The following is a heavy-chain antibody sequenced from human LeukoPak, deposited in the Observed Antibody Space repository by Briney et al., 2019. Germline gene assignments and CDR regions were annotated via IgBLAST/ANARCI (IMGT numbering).Heavy chain of an antibody. CDR3: ARSSRWCGGAFEI. CDR1: GYSISSGYY. Sequence: ESSETLSLTCTVSGYSISSGYYWGWIRQPPGKRLEWIGSIYHSGSTYYNPSLKSRVTISVDTTKNQSSLRLSSVTAADTPVYYCARSSRWCGGAFEIWGQGTMGTVSS. D-gene: IGHD6-13*01. V-gene: IGHV4-38-2*02. J-gene: IGHJ3*02. CDR2: IYHSGST.